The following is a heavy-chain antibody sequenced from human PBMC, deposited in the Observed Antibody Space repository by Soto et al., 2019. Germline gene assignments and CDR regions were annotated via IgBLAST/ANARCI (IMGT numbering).Heavy chain of an antibody. CDR2: ISYDGNNE. D-gene: IGHD3-22*01. Sequence: QVQLVESGGGVVQPGRSLRLSCAASGFTFGGYGMHWVRQAPGKGLEWVAIISYDGNNEYYADSVKGRFTISRDKSKDTLYLQMNSLRAEATVVYYCAKARTHFLAPKYYDISGSILPSFDYWCQGPLVTASS. CDR3: AKARTHFLAPKYYDISGSILPSFDY. CDR1: GFTFGGYG. V-gene: IGHV3-30*18. J-gene: IGHJ4*02.